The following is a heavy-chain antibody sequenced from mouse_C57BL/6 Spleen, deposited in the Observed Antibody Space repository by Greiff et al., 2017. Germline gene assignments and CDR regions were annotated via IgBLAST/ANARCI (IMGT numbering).Heavy chain of an antibody. CDR3: ARSSTGPLMDY. D-gene: IGHD4-1*02. CDR1: GYTFTSYW. Sequence: VQLQQPGAELVRPGSSVKLSCKASGYTFTSYWMHWVKQRPIQGLEWIGNIDPSDSETHYNQKFKDKATLTVDKSSSTAYMQLSSLTSEDSAVYYCARSSTGPLMDYWGQGTSVTVSS. CDR2: IDPSDSET. V-gene: IGHV1-52*01. J-gene: IGHJ4*01.